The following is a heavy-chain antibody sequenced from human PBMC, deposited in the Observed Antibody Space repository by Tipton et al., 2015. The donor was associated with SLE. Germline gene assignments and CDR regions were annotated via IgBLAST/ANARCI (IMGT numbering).Heavy chain of an antibody. CDR1: GFTFSSYA. CDR3: ARGEELGSYWYFDL. Sequence: LRLSCAASGFTFSSYAMSWIRQPPGKGLEWIGYIYYSGSTNYNPSLKSRVTISVDTSKNQFSLKLSSVTAADTAVYYCARGEELGSYWYFDLWGRGTLVTVSS. V-gene: IGHV4-59*01. J-gene: IGHJ2*01. D-gene: IGHD7-27*01. CDR2: IYYSGST.